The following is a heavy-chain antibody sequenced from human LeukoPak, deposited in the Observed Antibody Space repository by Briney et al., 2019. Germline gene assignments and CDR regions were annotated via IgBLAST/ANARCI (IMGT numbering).Heavy chain of an antibody. CDR3: ATAAGTGKFDY. CDR2: IIPILGIA. Sequence: SVKVSCKASGYTFTSYGISWVRQAPGQGLEWMGRIIPILGIANYAQKFQGRVTITADKSTSTAYMELSSLRSEDTAVYYCATAAGTGKFDYWGQGTLVTVSS. J-gene: IGHJ4*02. V-gene: IGHV1-69*04. CDR1: GYTFTSYG. D-gene: IGHD6-13*01.